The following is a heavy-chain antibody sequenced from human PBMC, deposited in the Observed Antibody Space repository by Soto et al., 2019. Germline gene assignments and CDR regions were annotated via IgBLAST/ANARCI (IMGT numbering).Heavy chain of an antibody. V-gene: IGHV1-2*04. D-gene: IGHD6-19*01. CDR2: INPNSGGT. CDR1: GYTFTGYY. CDR3: ARDIAVAGTDYYYYGMDI. J-gene: IGHJ6*02. Sequence: ASVKVSCKASGYTFTGYYRHWVRQAPGQGLEWMGWINPNSGGTNYTQKFQGWVTMTRDTSISTAYMELSRLRSDDTAVYYCARDIAVAGTDYYYYGMDIWGQGTTVTV.